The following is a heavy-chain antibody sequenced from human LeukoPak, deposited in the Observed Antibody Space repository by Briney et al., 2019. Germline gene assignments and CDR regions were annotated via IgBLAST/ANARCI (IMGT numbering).Heavy chain of an antibody. V-gene: IGHV1-69*04. D-gene: IGHD3-3*01. Sequence: GSSVKVSCKASGGTFSSYTISWVRQAPGQGLEWMGRIIPILGIANYAQKFQGRVTITADKSTSTAYMELSSLRSEDTAVYYCARDGWNDFWSGEPYDYWGQGTLVTVSS. CDR3: ARDGWNDFWSGEPYDY. J-gene: IGHJ4*02. CDR1: GGTFSSYT. CDR2: IIPILGIA.